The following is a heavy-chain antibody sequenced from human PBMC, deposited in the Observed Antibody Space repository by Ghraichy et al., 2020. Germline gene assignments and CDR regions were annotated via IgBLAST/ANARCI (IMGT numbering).Heavy chain of an antibody. CDR1: GFTFSSYA. CDR2: ISGSGGST. J-gene: IGHJ4*02. D-gene: IGHD2-2*01. V-gene: IGHV3-23*01. Sequence: SCAASGFTFSSYAMSWVRQAPGKGLEWVSAISGSGGSTYYADSVKGRFTISRDNSKNTLYLQMNSLRAEDTAVYYCAKSHHYCSSTSCYQGYFDYWGQGTLVTVSS. CDR3: AKSHHYCSSTSCYQGYFDY.